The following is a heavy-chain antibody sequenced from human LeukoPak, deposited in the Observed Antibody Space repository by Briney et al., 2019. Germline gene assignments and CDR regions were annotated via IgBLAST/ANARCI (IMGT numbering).Heavy chain of an antibody. CDR1: GFTFSTYW. D-gene: IGHD6-6*01. CDR2: INSEGSST. V-gene: IGHV3-74*01. Sequence: GGSLRLSCAASGFTFSTYWMHWFRQAPGKGLVWVSHINSEGSSTTYADSVKDRSTISRDNAKNTLYLQMNSLRGEDTAVYYCVRDRSGSSSVYWGQGTLVTVSS. CDR3: VRDRSGSSSVY. J-gene: IGHJ4*02.